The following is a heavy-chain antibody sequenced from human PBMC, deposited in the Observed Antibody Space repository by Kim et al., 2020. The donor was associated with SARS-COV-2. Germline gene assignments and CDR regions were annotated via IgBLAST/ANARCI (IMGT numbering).Heavy chain of an antibody. J-gene: IGHJ4*02. CDR2: IKTDGSTT. CDR1: GFTFSSYW. CDR3: ARDLGWLLYDY. Sequence: GESLRLSCAASGFTFSSYWMHWVRQAPGKGLVWVSRIKTDGSTTIYADSVKGRFTISRDNAKNTLYLQMNSLRAEDTAVYYCARDLGWLLYDYWGQGTL. D-gene: IGHD3-3*01. V-gene: IGHV3-74*01.